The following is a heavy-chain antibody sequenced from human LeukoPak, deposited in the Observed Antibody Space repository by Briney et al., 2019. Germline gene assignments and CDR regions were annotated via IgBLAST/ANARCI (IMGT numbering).Heavy chain of an antibody. J-gene: IGHJ6*03. Sequence: GGSLRLSCAASGFTFSNAWMSWVRQAPGKGLEWVGHIKSKTDGGTTDYAAPVKGRFTISRDDSKNTLYRQMNSLKTEDTAVYYCTTDHQTTVSPYYYYYYMDVWGKGTTVTVSS. V-gene: IGHV3-15*01. CDR2: IKSKTDGGTT. D-gene: IGHD4-11*01. CDR3: TTDHQTTVSPYYYYYYMDV. CDR1: GFTFSNAW.